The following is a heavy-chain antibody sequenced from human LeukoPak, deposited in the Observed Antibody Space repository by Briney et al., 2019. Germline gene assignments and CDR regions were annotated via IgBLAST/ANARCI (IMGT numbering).Heavy chain of an antibody. CDR1: GYTFTSYD. CDR3: AREGYDYVWGSYRPTYNWFDP. Sequence: ASVKVSCKASGYTFTSYDINWVRQAPGQGLEWMGWMNPNSGNTGYAQKFQGRVTMTRNTSISTAYMELSSLRSEDTAVYYCAREGYDYVWGSYRPTYNWFDPWGQGTLVTVSS. V-gene: IGHV1-8*01. D-gene: IGHD3-16*02. CDR2: MNPNSGNT. J-gene: IGHJ5*02.